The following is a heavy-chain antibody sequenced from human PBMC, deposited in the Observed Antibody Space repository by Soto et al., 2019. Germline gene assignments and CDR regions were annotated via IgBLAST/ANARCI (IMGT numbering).Heavy chain of an antibody. CDR3: ARGGSYWARRNSFDY. CDR2: VTPRNGDT. CDR1: GYTFTSYD. Sequence: QVQLVQSGAEMKKPGASVKVSCKASGYTFTSYDINWVRQAAGQGPEWMGSVTPRNGDTAFAQKYQGRVTVTSNTSMSTVYMELSSLRSDDTAVYYCARGGSYWARRNSFDYWGQGTLVTVSS. D-gene: IGHD2-8*02. J-gene: IGHJ4*02. V-gene: IGHV1-8*02.